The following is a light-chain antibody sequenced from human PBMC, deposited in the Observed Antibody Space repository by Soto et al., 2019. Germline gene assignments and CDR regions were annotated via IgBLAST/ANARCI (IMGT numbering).Light chain of an antibody. J-gene: IGLJ3*02. V-gene: IGLV2-8*01. CDR1: SSDVGGYNY. CDR2: EVN. CDR3: SSYAGSNNLV. Sequence: QSALTQPPSASGSPGQSVTISCNGTSSDVGGYNYVSWYQQHPGKAPKLMIYEVNKRPSGVPDRFSGSKSANTASLTVSGLQAEDEADYYCSSYAGSNNLVFGGGTKLTVL.